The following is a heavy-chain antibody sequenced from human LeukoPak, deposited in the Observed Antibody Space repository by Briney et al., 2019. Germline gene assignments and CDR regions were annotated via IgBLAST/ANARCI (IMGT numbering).Heavy chain of an antibody. J-gene: IGHJ3*02. CDR1: GYTFTGYY. CDR2: INPNSGGT. CDR3: ASEAVGATTDAFDI. V-gene: IGHV1-2*02. Sequence: GASVKVSCKASGYTFTGYYMHWVRQAPGQGLEWMGWINPNSGGTNYAQKFQGRVTMTRDTSISTAYMELSRLRSDDTAVYYCASEAVGATTDAFDIWGQGTMVTVSS. D-gene: IGHD1-26*01.